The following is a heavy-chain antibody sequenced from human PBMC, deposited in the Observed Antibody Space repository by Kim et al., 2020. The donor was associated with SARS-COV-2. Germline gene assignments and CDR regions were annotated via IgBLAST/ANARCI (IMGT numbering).Heavy chain of an antibody. D-gene: IGHD3-16*01. CDR3: VRGTWGDVNDY. CDR2: NT. Sequence: NTNYVPKFKDRVTMTTDSSTTAAYMELRSLKADDTAVYYCVRGTWGDVNDYWGQGTLVTVSS. J-gene: IGHJ4*02. V-gene: IGHV1-18*01.